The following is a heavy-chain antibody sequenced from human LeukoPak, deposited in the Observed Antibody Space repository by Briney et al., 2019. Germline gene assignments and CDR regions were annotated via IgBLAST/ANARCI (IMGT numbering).Heavy chain of an antibody. CDR3: ARFGPPNWYFDL. CDR2: IWHDGTNK. Sequence: PGGSLRLSCAASGFTFSSYGMHWVRQAPGKGLEWVAVIWHDGTNKYYADFVKGRFTISRDNSNNTLYLRMDSLSAEDTAVYYCARFGPPNWYFDLWGRGTLVTVSS. D-gene: IGHD3-10*01. CDR1: GFTFSSYG. V-gene: IGHV3-33*01. J-gene: IGHJ2*01.